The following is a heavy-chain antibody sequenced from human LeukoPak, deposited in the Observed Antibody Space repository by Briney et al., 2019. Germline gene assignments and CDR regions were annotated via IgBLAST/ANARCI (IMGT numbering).Heavy chain of an antibody. V-gene: IGHV4-39*01. J-gene: IGHJ4*02. CDR1: TDSISSSSHH. D-gene: IGHD5-12*01. Sequence: PSETLSLTCTVSTDSISSSSHHWGWIRQSPGKGLEWIGSIYYGRTTYYNPSLNSRVAISVVTSKNQFSLQLNSVTAADTAVYYCVRHDGRGGATMGALDSWGQGSPVTVSS. CDR2: IYYGRTT. CDR3: VRHDGRGGATMGALDS.